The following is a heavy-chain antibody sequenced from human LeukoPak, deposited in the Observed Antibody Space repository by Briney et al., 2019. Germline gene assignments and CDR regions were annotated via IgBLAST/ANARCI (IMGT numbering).Heavy chain of an antibody. Sequence: GGSLRLSCAASGFTFSSYAMTWVRQAPGKGLEWVSTFTGSGGSTYYADSVKGRFTISRDNSKNTLYLQMNSLRAEDTAVYYCARGNNVLLWFGELPIFDYWGQGNLVTVSS. CDR2: FTGSGGST. D-gene: IGHD3-10*01. CDR3: ARGNNVLLWFGELPIFDY. J-gene: IGHJ4*02. V-gene: IGHV3-23*01. CDR1: GFTFSSYA.